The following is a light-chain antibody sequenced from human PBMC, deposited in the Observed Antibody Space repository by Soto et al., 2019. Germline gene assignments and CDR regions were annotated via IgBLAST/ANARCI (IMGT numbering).Light chain of an antibody. Sequence: EIVLTQFPGTLSLSPGERATLSCRASQSVGSNYLAWYQQRPGQPHNLLIFGASHRAPDIPDRFSGSGSGTDFTLTISRLEPEDFAVYYCQQYGSSIQTFGQGTKVEIK. J-gene: IGKJ1*01. CDR3: QQYGSSIQT. V-gene: IGKV3-20*01. CDR2: GAS. CDR1: QSVGSNY.